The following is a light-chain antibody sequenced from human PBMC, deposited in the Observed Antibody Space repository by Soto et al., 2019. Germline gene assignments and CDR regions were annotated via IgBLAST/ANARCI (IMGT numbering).Light chain of an antibody. CDR1: QDVGSL. J-gene: IGKJ5*01. CDR3: HQRRSWPIT. V-gene: IGKV3-11*01. CDR2: DAS. Sequence: PGARASLSCRASQDVGSLIAWYQQKPGQPPRLLIYDASNRATGIPARFSGSGSGTDFVLTISSLEPEDFAVYYCHQRRSWPITFGQGTRLEIK.